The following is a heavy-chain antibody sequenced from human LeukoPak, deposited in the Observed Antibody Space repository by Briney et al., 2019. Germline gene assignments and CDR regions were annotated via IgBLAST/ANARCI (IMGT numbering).Heavy chain of an antibody. CDR3: ARKYYYDSSGYQGGPLL. D-gene: IGHD3-22*01. Sequence: ASVKVSCKASGYTFTSYGISWVRQAPGQGLEWMGWINPNSGGTNYAQKFQGRVTMTRDTSISTANMELSRLRSDDTAVYYCARKYYYDSSGYQGGPLLWGQGTLVTVSS. V-gene: IGHV1-2*02. CDR1: GYTFTSYG. J-gene: IGHJ4*02. CDR2: INPNSGGT.